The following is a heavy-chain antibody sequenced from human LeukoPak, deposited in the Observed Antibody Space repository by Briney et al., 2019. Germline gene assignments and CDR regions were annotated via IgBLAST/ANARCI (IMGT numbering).Heavy chain of an antibody. Sequence: GGSLRLSCAASGFTFDTYSMNWVRQAPGKGLEWVSSISSSSSYIYYADSVKGRFTFSRDNAKNSLYLQMNSLRAEDTAVYYCARGGGSAYHYNAFDIWGLGTMVTVSS. CDR2: ISSSSSYI. J-gene: IGHJ3*02. CDR3: ARGGGSAYHYNAFDI. V-gene: IGHV3-21*01. CDR1: GFTFDTYS. D-gene: IGHD3-22*01.